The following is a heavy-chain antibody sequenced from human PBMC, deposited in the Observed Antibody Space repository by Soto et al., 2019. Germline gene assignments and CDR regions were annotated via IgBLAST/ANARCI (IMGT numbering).Heavy chain of an antibody. CDR2: IYSGGST. CDR1: GFTVSSNY. J-gene: IGHJ3*02. V-gene: IGHV3-53*01. D-gene: IGHD2-8*01. CDR3: ASPSSEIPNGAFDI. Sequence: PGGSLRLSCAASGFTVSSNYMSWVRQAPGKGLEWVSVIYSGGSTYYADSVKGRFTISRDNSKNTLYLQMNSLRAEDTAVYYCASPSSEIPNGAFDIWGQGTMVTVSS.